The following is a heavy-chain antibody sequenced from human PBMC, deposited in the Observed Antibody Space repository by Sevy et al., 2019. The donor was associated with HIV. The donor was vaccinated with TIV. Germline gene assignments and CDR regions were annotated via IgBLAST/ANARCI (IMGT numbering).Heavy chain of an antibody. CDR2: IYYSGST. V-gene: IGHV4-59*01. D-gene: IGHD3-22*01. Sequence: SETLSLTCTVSGGSISSYYWSWIRQPPGKGLEWIGYIYYSGSTNYNPSLKSRVTISVDTSKNRFSLKLSSVTAADTAVYYCAGETYYYDSIGYYYYYYMDVWGKGTTVTVSS. J-gene: IGHJ6*03. CDR3: AGETYYYDSIGYYYYYYMDV. CDR1: GGSISSYY.